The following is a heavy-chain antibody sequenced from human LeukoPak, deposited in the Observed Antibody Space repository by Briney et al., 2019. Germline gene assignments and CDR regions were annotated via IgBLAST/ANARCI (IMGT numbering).Heavy chain of an antibody. Sequence: PGGSLRLSCAASGFTLSSYGMHWVRQAPGKGLEWVAVIWYDGSNKYYADSVKCRFTISRDNSKNTLYLQMNSLRAEDTAVYYCARKGVIRYSSSWYGGFDPWGQGTLVTVSP. J-gene: IGHJ5*02. D-gene: IGHD6-13*01. CDR1: GFTLSSYG. CDR2: IWYDGSNK. CDR3: ARKGVIRYSSSWYGGFDP. V-gene: IGHV3-33*01.